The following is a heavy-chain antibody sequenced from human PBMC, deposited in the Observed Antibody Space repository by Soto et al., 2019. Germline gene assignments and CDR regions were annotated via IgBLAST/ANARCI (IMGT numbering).Heavy chain of an antibody. J-gene: IGHJ3*01. Sequence: ETLSLTCAVYVASLSGYDWSGIRQPPGKGLEWIGEIKQIGGTNYNPSLKSRVTISMDTSKNQFSLRLKSVTAADTARYYCARDPYANAFDVWGRGTMVTVSS. CDR3: ARDPYANAFDV. CDR1: VASLSGYD. V-gene: IGHV4-34*01. D-gene: IGHD2-2*01. CDR2: IKQIGGT.